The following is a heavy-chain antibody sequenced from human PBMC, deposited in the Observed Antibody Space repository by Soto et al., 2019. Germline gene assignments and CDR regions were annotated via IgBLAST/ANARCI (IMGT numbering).Heavy chain of an antibody. Sequence: GGSLRLSCAASGFTFDDYAMHWVRQAPGKGLEWVSGISWNSGSIGYADSVKGRFTISRDNAKNSLYLQMNSLRAEDTALYYCAKDILGSSSWYYFDYWGHGTLVTVSS. CDR1: GFTFDDYA. CDR3: AKDILGSSSWYYFDY. CDR2: ISWNSGSI. J-gene: IGHJ4*01. V-gene: IGHV3-9*01. D-gene: IGHD6-13*01.